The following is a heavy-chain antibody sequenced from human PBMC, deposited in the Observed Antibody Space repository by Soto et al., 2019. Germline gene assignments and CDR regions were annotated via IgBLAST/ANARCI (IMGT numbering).Heavy chain of an antibody. D-gene: IGHD3-16*02. Sequence: GGSLRLSCAGSGFTFASYVMTWVRQAPGKGLEWVSSISATGGSTYYAGSVKGRFTISRDNSKNTLYLQMNSLRAEDTAIYYCANAEHPRRSIGFDYWGQGTQVTVSP. CDR3: ANAEHPRRSIGFDY. CDR1: GFTFASYV. CDR2: ISATGGST. V-gene: IGHV3-23*01. J-gene: IGHJ4*02.